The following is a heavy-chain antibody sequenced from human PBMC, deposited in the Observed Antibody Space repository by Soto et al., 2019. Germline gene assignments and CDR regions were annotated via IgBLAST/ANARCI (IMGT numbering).Heavy chain of an antibody. D-gene: IGHD4-4*01. CDR2: LYWNDDE. CDR1: GFSINTGGVG. V-gene: IGHV2-5*01. Sequence: SGPTLVNPTQTLTLSCTLSGFSINTGGVGVGWIRQPPGKAPGWRALLYWNDDEGYSPSLRYRLSVTKDASENRVVLTMTHLDPTDTGTYYCAKRRAISNKLFFEHWGQGALVTVSS. J-gene: IGHJ4*02. CDR3: AKRRAISNKLFFEH.